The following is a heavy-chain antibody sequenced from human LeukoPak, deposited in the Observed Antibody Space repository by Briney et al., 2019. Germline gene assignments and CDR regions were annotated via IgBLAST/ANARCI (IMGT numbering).Heavy chain of an antibody. V-gene: IGHV3-7*01. D-gene: IGHD3-10*01. CDR2: IKEDGSEK. CDR3: AREGVALDYYGSGSYSTPEAPGYFDY. Sequence: GGSLRLSCAASGFTFSSYWMSWVRQAPGKGLELVANIKEDGSEKYYVDSVKGRFTISRDNAKNSLYLQMNSLRAEDTAVYYCAREGVALDYYGSGSYSTPEAPGYFDYWGQGTLVTVSS. J-gene: IGHJ4*02. CDR1: GFTFSSYW.